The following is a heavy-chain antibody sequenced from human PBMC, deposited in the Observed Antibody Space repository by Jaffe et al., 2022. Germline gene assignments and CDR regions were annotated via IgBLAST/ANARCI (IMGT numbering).Heavy chain of an antibody. CDR1: GFTFSSYG. Sequence: QVQLVESGGGVVQPGRSLRLSCAASGFTFSSYGMHWVRQAPGKGLEWVAVISYDGSNKYYADSVKGRFTISRDNSKNTLYLQMNSLRAEDTAVYYCAKDRAAGDLDAFDIWGQGTMVTVSS. CDR3: AKDRAAGDLDAFDI. J-gene: IGHJ3*02. D-gene: IGHD2-21*02. V-gene: IGHV3-30*18. CDR2: ISYDGSNK.